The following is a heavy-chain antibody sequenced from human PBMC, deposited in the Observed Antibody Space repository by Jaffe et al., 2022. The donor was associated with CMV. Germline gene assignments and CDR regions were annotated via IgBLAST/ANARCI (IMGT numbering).Heavy chain of an antibody. CDR2: IDPSDSYT. V-gene: IGHV5-10-1*03. D-gene: IGHD2-15*01. CDR1: GYSFTSYW. J-gene: IGHJ6*03. CDR3: ASLIAVCSGGSCPYYYYYMDV. Sequence: EVQLVQSGAEVKKPGESLRISCKGSGYSFTSYWISWVRQMPGKGLEWMGRIDPSDSYTNYSPSFQGHVTISADKSISTAYLQWSSLKASDTAMYYCASLIAVCSGGSCPYYYYYMDVWGKGTTVTVSS.